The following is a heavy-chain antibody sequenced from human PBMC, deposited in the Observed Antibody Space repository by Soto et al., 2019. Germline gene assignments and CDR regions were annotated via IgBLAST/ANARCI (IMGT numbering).Heavy chain of an antibody. CDR1: GFTFSSYA. CDR2: ISGAALNT. J-gene: IGHJ4*02. V-gene: IGHV3-23*01. D-gene: IGHD3-3*01. CDR3: AKDLLSGRGGGIDY. Sequence: EVQLLDSGGGLVQPGGSLRLSCAASGFTFSSYAMHWVRQAPGKGLEWVSTISGAALNTYYADSVKGRFTISRDSSKRTVYLQMNSLSAADTAVYYCAKDLLSGRGGGIDYWGQGTLVTVSS.